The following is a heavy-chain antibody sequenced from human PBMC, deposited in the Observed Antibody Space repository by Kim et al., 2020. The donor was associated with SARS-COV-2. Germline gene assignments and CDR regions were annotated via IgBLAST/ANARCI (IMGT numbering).Heavy chain of an antibody. CDR2: IYYSGST. CDR3: ARGILVHGPLGF. CDR1: GGSISTFY. Sequence: SETLSLTCTVSGGSISTFYWSWIRQPPGKGLEWIGYIYYSGSTKYNPSLKSRVTISMDTPKNQFSLRLTSVTAADTAVYYCARGILVHGPLGFWGRGTLVTVSS. D-gene: IGHD2-15*01. J-gene: IGHJ4*02. V-gene: IGHV4-59*13.